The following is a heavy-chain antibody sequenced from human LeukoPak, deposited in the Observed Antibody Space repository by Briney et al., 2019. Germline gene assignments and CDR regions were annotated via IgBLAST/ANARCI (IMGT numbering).Heavy chain of an antibody. Sequence: SQTLSLTCVDSGDSVSSKNGALDWIRQSPSRGLEWLGRTYYRSKWYNDYAESMEGRMTISQDTSKNQYSLHLNSVTPDDTAVYYCARDFGTTGWHTFDYWGQGTLVTVSS. CDR3: ARDFGTTGWHTFDY. V-gene: IGHV6-1*01. J-gene: IGHJ4*02. D-gene: IGHD6-19*01. CDR2: TYYRSKWYN. CDR1: GDSVSSKNGA.